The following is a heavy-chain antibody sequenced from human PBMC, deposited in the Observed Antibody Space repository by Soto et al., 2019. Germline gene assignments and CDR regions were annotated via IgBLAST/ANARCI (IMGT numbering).Heavy chain of an antibody. CDR2: ISSSSSYI. J-gene: IGHJ5*02. V-gene: IGHV3-21*01. CDR3: ARDLLRFLDNWFDP. D-gene: IGHD3-3*01. Sequence: GGSLRLSCAASGFTFSSYSMNWVRQAPGKGLEWVSSISSSSSYIYYADSVKGRFTISRDNAKNSLYLKMNSLRAEDTAVYYCARDLLRFLDNWFDPSGEGTLVTVYS. CDR1: GFTFSSYS.